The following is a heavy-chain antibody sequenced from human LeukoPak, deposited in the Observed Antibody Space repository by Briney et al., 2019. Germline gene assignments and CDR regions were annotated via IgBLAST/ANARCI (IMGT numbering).Heavy chain of an antibody. Sequence: GASVKVSCKASGYTFTSYGISWVRQAPGQGLEWMGWISAYNGNTNYAQKLQGRVTMTPDTSTSTAYMELRSLRSDDTAVYYCARVGSSGWFYPTYYYYGMDVWGQGTTVTVSS. J-gene: IGHJ6*02. V-gene: IGHV1-18*01. CDR2: ISAYNGNT. D-gene: IGHD6-19*01. CDR1: GYTFTSYG. CDR3: ARVGSSGWFYPTYYYYGMDV.